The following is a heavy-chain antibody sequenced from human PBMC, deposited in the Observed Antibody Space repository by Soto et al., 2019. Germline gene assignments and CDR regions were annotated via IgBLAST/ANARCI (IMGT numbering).Heavy chain of an antibody. CDR1: AFTLSIYS. V-gene: IGHV3-21*01. J-gene: IGHJ4*02. CDR3: TRSPQSISGAPRCGAQNDY. Sequence: GGCLRLSCAASAFTLSIYSITWVRQAQGKGLGWVASISGSRVYIYHADSLKGRFTVSRDNAKSSLYLQMNCLRAEDTAVYYCTRSPQSISGAPRCGAQNDYWGQGAMVTVSS. CDR2: ISGSRVYI. D-gene: IGHD1-20*01.